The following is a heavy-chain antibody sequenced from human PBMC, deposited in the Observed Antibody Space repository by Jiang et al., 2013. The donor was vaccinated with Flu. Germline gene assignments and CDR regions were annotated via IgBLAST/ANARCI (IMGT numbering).Heavy chain of an antibody. CDR2: IYYSGST. V-gene: IGHV4-61*01. Sequence: PGLVKPSETLSLTCTVSGGSVSSGSYYWSWIRQPPGKGLEWIGYIYYSGSTNYNPSLKSRVTISVDTSKNQFSLKLSSVTAADTAVYYCASLSIVVVPAAISFEGSFDYWGQGTLVTVSS. CDR1: GGSVSSGSYY. CDR3: ASLSIVVVPAAISFEGSFDY. D-gene: IGHD2-2*02. J-gene: IGHJ4*02.